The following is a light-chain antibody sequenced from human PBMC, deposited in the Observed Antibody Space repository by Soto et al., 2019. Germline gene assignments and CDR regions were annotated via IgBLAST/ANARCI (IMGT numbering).Light chain of an antibody. CDR3: QSYDSSLSGYV. V-gene: IGLV1-40*01. Sequence: QSVLTQPPSVSGAPGQRVTISCTGSSSNIGAGYDVHWYQQLPGTAPKLLIYGNSNRPSGVPDRFSGSKSGTSASLAITGLXAEDEADYYCQSYDSSLSGYVFGTGTK. CDR1: SSNIGAGYD. J-gene: IGLJ1*01. CDR2: GNS.